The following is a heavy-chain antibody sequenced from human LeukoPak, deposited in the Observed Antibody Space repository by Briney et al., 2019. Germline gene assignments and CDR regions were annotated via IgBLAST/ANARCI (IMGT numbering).Heavy chain of an antibody. D-gene: IGHD3-9*01. J-gene: IGHJ3*02. CDR1: GFTFSSYA. Sequence: GSLRLYCAASGFTFSSYAMSWVRQAPGKGLEWVSAISGSGGSTYYADSVKGRFTISRDNSKNTLYLQMNSLRAEDTAVYYCAKGYDILTGYYTAFDIWGQGTMVTVSS. CDR3: AKGYDILTGYYTAFDI. V-gene: IGHV3-23*01. CDR2: ISGSGGST.